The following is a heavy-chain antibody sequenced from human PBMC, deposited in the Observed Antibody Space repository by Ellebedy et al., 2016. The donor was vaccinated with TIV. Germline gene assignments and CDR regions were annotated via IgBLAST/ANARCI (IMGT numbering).Heavy chain of an antibody. Sequence: MPGGSLRLSCTVSGGSINSYYWSWIRQPPGKGLEWIGNIYYSGNTNYNPSLRGRVTISVDKSNNQFSLKLSSVTAADTAVYYCARADVRGAKFYFDLWGQGTLVTVSS. D-gene: IGHD3-10*01. CDR2: IYYSGNT. CDR1: GGSINSYY. CDR3: ARADVRGAKFYFDL. J-gene: IGHJ4*02. V-gene: IGHV4-59*12.